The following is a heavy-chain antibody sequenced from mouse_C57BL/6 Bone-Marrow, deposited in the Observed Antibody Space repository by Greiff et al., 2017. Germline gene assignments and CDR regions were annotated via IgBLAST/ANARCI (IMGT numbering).Heavy chain of an antibody. CDR3: ARDYGSSYEAWFAY. D-gene: IGHD1-1*01. CDR2: IDPSDSYT. Sequence: QVQLQQPGAELVMPGASVKLSCKASGYTFTSYWMHWVKQRPGQGLEWIGEIDPSDSYTNYNQKFKGKSTLTVDKSSSTAYMQISSLTSEDSAVYYCARDYGSSYEAWFAYWGQGTLVTVSA. V-gene: IGHV1-69*01. J-gene: IGHJ3*01. CDR1: GYTFTSYW.